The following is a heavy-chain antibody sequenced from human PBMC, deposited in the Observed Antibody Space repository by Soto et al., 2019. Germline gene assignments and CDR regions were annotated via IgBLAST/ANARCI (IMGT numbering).Heavy chain of an antibody. CDR1: GYPFSSYD. CDR2: INPHNGDT. J-gene: IGHJ4*02. CDR3: ARDPVGGHFDY. V-gene: IGHV1-18*04. Sequence: QVHLVQSGGEVRKPGASVRVSCKTSGYPFSSYDISWVRQAPGQGLEWMGWINPHNGDTNYTQTFRDRVTMTKDTSTTTVYMELRSLKPDDTAVYFCARDPVGGHFDYWGQGTLVTVSS. D-gene: IGHD2-15*01.